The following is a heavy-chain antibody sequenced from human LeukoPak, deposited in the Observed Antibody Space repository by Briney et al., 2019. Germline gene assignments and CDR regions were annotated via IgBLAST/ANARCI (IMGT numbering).Heavy chain of an antibody. CDR2: ISSNGGST. Sequence: GGSLRLSCSASGFTFSSYAMHWVRQAPGKGLEYVSAISSNGGSTYYADSVKGRFTISRDNSENTLYLQMSSLRAEDTAVYYCVKLYSSSWLDAFGIWGQGTMVTVSS. CDR1: GFTFSSYA. D-gene: IGHD6-13*01. CDR3: VKLYSSSWLDAFGI. V-gene: IGHV3-64D*06. J-gene: IGHJ3*02.